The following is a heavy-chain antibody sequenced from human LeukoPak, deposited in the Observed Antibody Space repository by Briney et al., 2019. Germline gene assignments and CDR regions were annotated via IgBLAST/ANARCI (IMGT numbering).Heavy chain of an antibody. V-gene: IGHV3-30*03. CDR1: GLDFRTYG. CDR3: ATEEYYYGMVV. Sequence: GRSLRLSCAASGLDFRTYGMHWVRQAPGKGLEWVAVISYDGSSKYYADSVKGRFTISRDSPENTLYLQMNSLRAEDTAVYHCATEEYYYGMVVWGQGTTVTVSS. CDR2: ISYDGSSK. J-gene: IGHJ6*02.